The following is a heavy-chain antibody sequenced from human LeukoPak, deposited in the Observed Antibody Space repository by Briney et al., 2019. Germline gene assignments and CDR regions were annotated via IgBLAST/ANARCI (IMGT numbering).Heavy chain of an antibody. V-gene: IGHV4-4*07. CDR2: IYTSGST. Sequence: PSETLSLTCTVSGGSISSYYWSWIRQPAGKGLEWIGRIYTSGSTNYNPSLKSRVTMSVDTSKNQFSLKLSSVTAADTAVYYCARHIRTGIAAAGTNYYYMDVWGKGTTVTVSS. D-gene: IGHD6-13*01. CDR3: ARHIRTGIAAAGTNYYYMDV. J-gene: IGHJ6*03. CDR1: GGSISSYY.